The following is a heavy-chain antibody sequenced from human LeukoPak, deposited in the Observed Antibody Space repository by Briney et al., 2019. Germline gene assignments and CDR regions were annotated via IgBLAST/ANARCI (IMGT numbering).Heavy chain of an antibody. V-gene: IGHV4-59*08. CDR3: ARQGSGWYLQNFDY. CDR2: IYYSGST. CDR1: GGSISSYY. D-gene: IGHD6-19*01. Sequence: RPSETLSLTCTVSGGSISSYYWSWIRQPPGKGLEWIGYIYYSGSTNYNPSLKSRVTISVDTSKNQFSLKLSSVTAADTAVYYCARQGSGWYLQNFDYWGQGTLVTVSS. J-gene: IGHJ4*02.